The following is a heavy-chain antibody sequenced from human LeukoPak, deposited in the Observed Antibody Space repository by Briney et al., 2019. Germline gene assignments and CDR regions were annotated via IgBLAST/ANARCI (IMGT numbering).Heavy chain of an antibody. CDR3: ARDCSSTSCYQNPDP. V-gene: IGHV3-7*01. Sequence: GGSLRLSCAASGSTFSSYWMSWVRQAPGKGLEWVANIKQDGSEKYYVDSVKGRFTISRDNAKNSLYLQMNSLRAEDTAVYYCARDCSSTSCYQNPDPWGQGTLVTVSS. CDR2: IKQDGSEK. D-gene: IGHD2-2*01. J-gene: IGHJ5*02. CDR1: GSTFSSYW.